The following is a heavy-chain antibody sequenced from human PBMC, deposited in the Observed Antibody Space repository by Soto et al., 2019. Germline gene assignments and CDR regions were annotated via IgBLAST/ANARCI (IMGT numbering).Heavy chain of an antibody. J-gene: IGHJ4*02. CDR3: ARGYLVPAATFDY. CDR2: INHRGST. V-gene: IGHV4-34*01. CDR1: GGSFSGYY. D-gene: IGHD2-2*01. Sequence: QVQLQQWGAGLLKPSETLSLTCAVYGGSFSGYYWSWIRQPPGKGLEWIGEINHRGSTNYNPSLKSRVTISVDTSKNQFSLKLSSVTAADTAVYYCARGYLVPAATFDYWGQGTLVTVSS.